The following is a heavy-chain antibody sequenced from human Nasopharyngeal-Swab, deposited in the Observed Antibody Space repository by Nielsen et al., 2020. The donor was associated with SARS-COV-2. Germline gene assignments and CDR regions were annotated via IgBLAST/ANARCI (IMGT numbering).Heavy chain of an antibody. CDR1: GDSVSSNSAA. CDR2: TYYRSKWYN. CDR3: ARDSALSVDH. Sequence: SRTLSLNCAISGDSVSSNSAAWNWFRQSPTRGLEWLGRTYYRSKWYNDYAVSVKSRITINPDTSKNQFSLQLNSVTTEDTAVYYCARDSALSVDHWGQGTLVTVSS. V-gene: IGHV6-1*01. J-gene: IGHJ4*02. D-gene: IGHD3-16*01.